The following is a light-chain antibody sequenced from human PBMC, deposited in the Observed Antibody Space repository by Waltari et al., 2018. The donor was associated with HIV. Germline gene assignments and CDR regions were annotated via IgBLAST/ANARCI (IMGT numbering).Light chain of an antibody. J-gene: IGLJ3*02. CDR3: QVWDSNSDHWV. Sequence: SYVLTQPPSVSVAPGQTARIACGGNNIGSQSVHWYQRKPGRAPVVAVYDDSDRPSGIPERFSGSNAGNTATLTIGRVEAWDAADYYCQVWDSNSDHWVFCGGTKLTVL. V-gene: IGLV3-21*02. CDR2: DDS. CDR1: NIGSQS.